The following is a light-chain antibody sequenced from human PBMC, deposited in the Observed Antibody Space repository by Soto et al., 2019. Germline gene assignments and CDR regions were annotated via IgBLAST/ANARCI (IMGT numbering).Light chain of an antibody. V-gene: IGLV2-14*01. CDR1: SSDVGGYNY. CDR2: DVS. Sequence: QSVLTQPASVSGSPGQSITISCTGTSSDVGGYNYVSWYQQHPGKAPKLMIYDVSNRPSGVSNRFSGSKSGNTASLTISGLQAEDEADYYCSSYTSSSNPPYVFGTGTKVTVL. CDR3: SSYTSSSNPPYV. J-gene: IGLJ1*01.